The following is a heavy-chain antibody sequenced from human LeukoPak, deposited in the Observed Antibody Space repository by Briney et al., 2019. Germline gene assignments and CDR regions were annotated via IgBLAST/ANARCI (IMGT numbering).Heavy chain of an antibody. CDR2: IKGSGGGS. CDR3: ERDPNGDYVGAFEF. Sequence: PGGSLRLSCEASGFPFSDYAMTWVRQAPGKGLEWVSSIKGSGGGSSYADSVKGRFTMTRDNSKSTLYLQMNSLRAGDTAVYFCERDPNGDYVGAFEFWGQGTLVTVSS. D-gene: IGHD4-17*01. V-gene: IGHV3-23*01. CDR1: GFPFSDYA. J-gene: IGHJ3*01.